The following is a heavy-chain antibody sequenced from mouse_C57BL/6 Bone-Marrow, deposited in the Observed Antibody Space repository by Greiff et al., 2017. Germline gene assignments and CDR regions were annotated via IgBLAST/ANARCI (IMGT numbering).Heavy chain of an antibody. CDR2: IDPSDSYT. CDR1: GYTFTSYW. J-gene: IGHJ4*01. Sequence: VQLQQPGAELVMPGASVKLSCKASGYTFTSYWMHWVKQRPGQGLEWIGEIDPSDSYTNYNQKFKGKSTLTVDKSSSTAYMQLSSLTSEDSAVYYWARGPTVVAYYAMDYWGQGTSVTVSS. CDR3: ARGPTVVAYYAMDY. V-gene: IGHV1-69*01. D-gene: IGHD1-1*01.